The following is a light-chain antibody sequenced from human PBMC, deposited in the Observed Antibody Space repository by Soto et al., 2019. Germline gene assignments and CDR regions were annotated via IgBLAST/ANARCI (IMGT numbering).Light chain of an antibody. V-gene: IGKV3-20*01. Sequence: EFVLTQSPGTLSLSPGERATLSCRASQTVRNNYLACYQQKPGQAPRLLIYDASSRATGIPDRFSGGGSGTDFPLTLSRLEPEDFAVYYCQQYGSSGTFGQGTKVDIK. CDR3: QQYGSSGT. J-gene: IGKJ1*01. CDR2: DAS. CDR1: QTVRNNY.